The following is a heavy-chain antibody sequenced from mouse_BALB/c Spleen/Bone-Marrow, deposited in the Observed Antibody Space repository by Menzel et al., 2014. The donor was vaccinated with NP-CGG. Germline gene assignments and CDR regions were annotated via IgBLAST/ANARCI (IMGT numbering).Heavy chain of an antibody. CDR1: EFSLTSYG. J-gene: IGHJ2*01. CDR2: IWAGGST. V-gene: IGHV2-9*02. D-gene: IGHD1-1*01. Sequence: VHLVESGPGLVAPSQSLSITCTVSEFSLTSYGVHWVRQPPGKGLEWLGVIWAGGSTNYNSALMSRLSISKDNSKSQVFLKMNSLQTDDTAMYYCARDYYGSSYFDYWGQGTTLTASS. CDR3: ARDYYGSSYFDY.